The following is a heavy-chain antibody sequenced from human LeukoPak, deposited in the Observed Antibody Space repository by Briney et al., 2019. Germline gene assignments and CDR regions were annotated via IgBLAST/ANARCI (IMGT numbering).Heavy chain of an antibody. D-gene: IGHD3-10*01. CDR1: GFPFSSYW. V-gene: IGHV3-7*01. Sequence: GGSLRLSCAASGFPFSSYWMSWVRQAPGKGLEWVANIKQDGSEKYYVDSVKGRFTISRDNSKNTLYLQMNSLRAEDTAVYYCARVSGSHYYYYYGMDVWGQGTTVTVSS. CDR3: ARVSGSHYYYYYGMDV. J-gene: IGHJ6*02. CDR2: IKQDGSEK.